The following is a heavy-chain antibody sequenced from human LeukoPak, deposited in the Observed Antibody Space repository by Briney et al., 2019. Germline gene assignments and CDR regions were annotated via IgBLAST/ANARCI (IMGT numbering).Heavy chain of an antibody. J-gene: IGHJ6*03. CDR1: GFTFSSYS. Sequence: GSLRLSCAASGFTFSSYSMNWVRQAPGKGLEWVSSISSSSSYIYYADSVKGRFTISRDNAKNSLYLQKNSLRAEDTAVYYCARVLRYCSGGNCYSGGLGYMDVWGKGTTVTISS. V-gene: IGHV3-21*01. D-gene: IGHD2-15*01. CDR2: ISSSSSYI. CDR3: ARVLRYCSGGNCYSGGLGYMDV.